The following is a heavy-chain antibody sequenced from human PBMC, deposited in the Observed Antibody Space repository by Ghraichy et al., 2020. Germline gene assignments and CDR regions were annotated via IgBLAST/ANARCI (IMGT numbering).Heavy chain of an antibody. D-gene: IGHD3-9*01. CDR1: GFTFSSFG. Sequence: GGSLRLSCAASGFTFSSFGMHWVRQAPGKGLEWVAFIWYNGDTKYYADSVKGRFTISRDNSKNTLYLQMNSLRTEDTAVYYCANLLYDILTATHQYYYMDVWGKGTTVTVSS. CDR2: IWYNGDTK. J-gene: IGHJ6*03. V-gene: IGHV3-30*02. CDR3: ANLLYDILTATHQYYYMDV.